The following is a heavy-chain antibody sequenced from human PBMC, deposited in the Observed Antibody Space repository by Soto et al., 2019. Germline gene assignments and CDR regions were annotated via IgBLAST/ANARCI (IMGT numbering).Heavy chain of an antibody. Sequence: RFRQHPGKGLEWIGYIYYSGSTYYHPSLKSRVTISVDTSKNQFSLKLSSVTAADTALFFWVRAVITSVACALAIWGRGTIVT. D-gene: IGHD3-22*01. CDR3: VRAVITSVACALAI. CDR2: IYYSGST. J-gene: IGHJ3*02. V-gene: IGHV4-31*02.